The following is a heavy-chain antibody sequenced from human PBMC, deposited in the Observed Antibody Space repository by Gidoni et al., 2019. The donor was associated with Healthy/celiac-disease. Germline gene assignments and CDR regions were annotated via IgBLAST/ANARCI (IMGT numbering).Heavy chain of an antibody. CDR2: VIPIFGTA. CDR3: ARGERDGYNYGGFDY. Sequence: QVQLVQSGAEVKKPGSSVKVSCKASGGTFSSYAISWVRQAPGQGLEWMGGVIPIFGTANYAQKFQGRVTITADESTSTAYMELSSLRSEDTAVYYGARGERDGYNYGGFDYWGQGTLVTVSS. J-gene: IGHJ4*02. D-gene: IGHD5-12*01. V-gene: IGHV1-69*01. CDR1: GGTFSSYA.